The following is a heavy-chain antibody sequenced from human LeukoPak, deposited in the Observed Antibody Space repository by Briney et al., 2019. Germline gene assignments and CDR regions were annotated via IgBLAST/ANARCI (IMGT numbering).Heavy chain of an antibody. CDR3: ARYYGDYKDAFDI. D-gene: IGHD4-17*01. CDR2: IKQDGSEQ. CDR1: GFTFSSYW. V-gene: IGHV3-7*01. J-gene: IGHJ3*02. Sequence: GGSLRLSCAASGFTFSSYWMSWVRQAPGKGLEWVANIKQDGSEQYYVDSVKGRFTISRDNAKNSLYLQMNSLRAEDTAVYYCARYYGDYKDAFDIWGQGTMVTVSS.